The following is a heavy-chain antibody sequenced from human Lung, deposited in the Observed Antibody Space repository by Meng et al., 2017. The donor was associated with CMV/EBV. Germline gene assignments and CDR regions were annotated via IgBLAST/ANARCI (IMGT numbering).Heavy chain of an antibody. CDR1: GGSISSYY. J-gene: IGHJ6*02. CDR3: ARDGSLVRRDV. V-gene: IGHV4-59*01. Sequence: SETLSLXFTVSGGSISSYYWSWIRQPPGKGLEWIGYIYYSGSTNYNPSLKSRVTISVDTSKNQFSLKLSSVTAADTAVYYCARDGSLVRRDVWGQGTTVTVSS. CDR2: IYYSGST. D-gene: IGHD1-26*01.